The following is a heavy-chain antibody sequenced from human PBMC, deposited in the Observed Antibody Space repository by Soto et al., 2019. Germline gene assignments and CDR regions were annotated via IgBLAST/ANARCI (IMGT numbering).Heavy chain of an antibody. J-gene: IGHJ5*02. Sequence: ASVKVSCKASGYTFTSYGISWVRQAPGQGLEWMGWISAYNGNTNYAQKLQGRVTMTTDTSTSTADMELRSLRSDDTAVYYCARVAVRRTGTPCSASKYNWFDPWGQGTLVTVSS. V-gene: IGHV1-18*01. CDR2: ISAYNGNT. CDR1: GYTFTSYG. CDR3: ARVAVRRTGTPCSASKYNWFDP. D-gene: IGHD1-1*01.